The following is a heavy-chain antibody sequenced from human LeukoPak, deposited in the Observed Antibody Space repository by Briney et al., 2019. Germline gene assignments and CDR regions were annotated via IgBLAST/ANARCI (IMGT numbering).Heavy chain of an antibody. CDR3: AKDRVSPGFNWFDP. J-gene: IGHJ5*02. V-gene: IGHV3-21*04. D-gene: IGHD2-15*01. CDR1: GFTFSSYS. CDR2: ISSSSSYI. Sequence: GGSLRLSCAASGFTFSSYSMNWVRQAPGKGLEWVSSISSSSSYIYYADFVKGRFTISRDNSKSTVCLQMNSLRTEDTAVYYCAKDRVSPGFNWFDPWGQGTLVTVSS.